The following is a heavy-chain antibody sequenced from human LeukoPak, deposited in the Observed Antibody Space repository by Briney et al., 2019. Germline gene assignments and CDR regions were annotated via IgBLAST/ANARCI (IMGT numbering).Heavy chain of an antibody. V-gene: IGHV3-66*01. J-gene: IGHJ3*02. CDR3: ARDRVPPVGVFDM. CDR2: IYRGGNK. CDR1: GLPVSSNF. D-gene: IGHD3-16*01. Sequence: GGSVSLFCGVSGLPVSSNFVICVRHAPGKGREWVSDIYRGGNKYYADYVKGRFTISRDNSKNTLHLQMNGLRAEDTAVYHCARDRVPPVGVFDMWGQGTMVTVPS.